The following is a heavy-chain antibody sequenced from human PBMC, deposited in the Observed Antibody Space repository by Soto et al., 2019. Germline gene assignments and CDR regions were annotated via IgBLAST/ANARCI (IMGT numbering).Heavy chain of an antibody. D-gene: IGHD1-26*01. V-gene: IGHV4-39*01. Sequence: QLQLQESGPGLVKPSETLSLTCTVSGGSTSSSSYQWVWIRQPPGKGLEWIGNVYYNGNTYYNPSLKSRITISVRTSNNQFLLEVKSVTAADTAVYYCARLSGSYNDRYFDYWGQGTLVTVSS. CDR2: VYYNGNT. CDR3: ARLSGSYNDRYFDY. J-gene: IGHJ4*02. CDR1: GGSTSSSSYQ.